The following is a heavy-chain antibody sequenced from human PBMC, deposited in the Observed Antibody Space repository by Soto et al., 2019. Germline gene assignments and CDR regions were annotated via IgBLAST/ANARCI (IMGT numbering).Heavy chain of an antibody. CDR3: GRDQSGIGYYVDCFDP. CDR1: GYTFNSHA. J-gene: IGHJ5*02. CDR2: INAGNGNT. V-gene: IGHV1-3*01. D-gene: IGHD3-10*02. Sequence: ASVKVSCKASGYTFNSHAIHWVHQAPGQRPEWLGWINAGNGNTYYSEKFEGRVTFTRDTAATTVNMELTSLTSEDTAIYYCGRDQSGIGYYVDCFDPWGQGTLVTVSS.